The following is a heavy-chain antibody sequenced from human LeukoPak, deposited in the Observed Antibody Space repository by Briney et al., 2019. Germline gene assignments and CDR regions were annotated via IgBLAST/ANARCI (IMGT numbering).Heavy chain of an antibody. J-gene: IGHJ4*02. D-gene: IGHD3-3*02. CDR2: IFSSGTT. CDR3: AGDISYGRYYFGY. Sequence: PSETLSLTCTVSVGSISNFYWSLIRQPPGKGLEWIGHIFSSGTTDYNPSPRSRVIISVDTSSNQFSLKLSSVTAADTAMYYCAGDISYGRYYFGYWGQGTLVTVSS. CDR1: VGSISNFY. V-gene: IGHV4-59*01.